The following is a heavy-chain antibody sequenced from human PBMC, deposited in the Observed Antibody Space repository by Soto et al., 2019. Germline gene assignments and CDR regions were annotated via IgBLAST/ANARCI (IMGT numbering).Heavy chain of an antibody. CDR3: ARPEAGWYFGS. D-gene: IGHD6-25*01. J-gene: IGHJ4*02. CDR1: RDCVSIVAND. Sequence: HSWCLAIGCALCRDCVSIVANDGAWIRQPPGKGLEWIANIYYSGSTFYNPSLKSRVTISLDTSKNQFSLKLRSVTAADTVLYYCARPEAGWYFGSWGQATLVTLSS. V-gene: IGHV4-39*01. CDR2: IYYSGST.